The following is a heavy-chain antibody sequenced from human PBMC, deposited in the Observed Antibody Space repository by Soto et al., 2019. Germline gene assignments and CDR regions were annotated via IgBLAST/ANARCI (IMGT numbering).Heavy chain of an antibody. V-gene: IGHV3-33*01. J-gene: IGHJ2*01. CDR3: ARGLPTSYWYFDL. CDR1: GFTFSSYG. CDR2: IWYDGSNK. Sequence: PGGSLRLSCAASGFTFSSYGMHWVRQAPGKGLEWVAVIWYDGSNKYYADSVKGRFTISRDDSKNTLYLQMNSLRAEDTAVYYCARGLPTSYWYFDLWGRGTLVTVSS.